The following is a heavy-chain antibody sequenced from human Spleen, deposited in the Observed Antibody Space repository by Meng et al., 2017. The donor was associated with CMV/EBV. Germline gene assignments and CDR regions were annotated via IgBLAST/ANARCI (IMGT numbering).Heavy chain of an antibody. Sequence: GGSLRLSCAASGFTFSSYGMHWVRQGPGKGLEWMAFIKNDGSNEKYGEFVKGRFTISRDNSKNSLYLQMNSLRAEDTAVYYCARGGSYPYYFDYWGQGTLVTVSS. CDR2: IKNDGSNE. CDR1: GFTFSSYG. V-gene: IGHV3-30*02. J-gene: IGHJ4*02. CDR3: ARGGSYPYYFDY. D-gene: IGHD1-26*01.